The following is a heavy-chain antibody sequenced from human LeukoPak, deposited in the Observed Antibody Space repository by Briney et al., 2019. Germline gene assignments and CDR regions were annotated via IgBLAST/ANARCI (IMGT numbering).Heavy chain of an antibody. Sequence: ASVKVSCKASGGTFSSYAISWVRQAPGQGLEWMGGFDPEDGETIYAQKFQGRVTMTEDTSTDTAYMELSSLRSEDTAVYYCATGYCSSTSCPYDAFDIWGQGTMVTVSS. CDR1: GGTFSSYA. J-gene: IGHJ3*02. CDR2: FDPEDGET. D-gene: IGHD2-2*01. CDR3: ATGYCSSTSCPYDAFDI. V-gene: IGHV1-24*01.